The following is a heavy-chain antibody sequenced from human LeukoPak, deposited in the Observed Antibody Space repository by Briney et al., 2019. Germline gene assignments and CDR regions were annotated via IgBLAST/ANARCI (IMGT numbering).Heavy chain of an antibody. CDR2: INHSGST. J-gene: IGHJ3*02. V-gene: IGHV4-34*01. CDR3: ARVRSTVTTPSAFDI. Sequence: PSETLSLTCAVYGGSFSGYYWSWIRQPPGKGLEWIGEINHSGSTNYYPSLKSRVTISVDTSKNQFSLKLSSVTAADTAVYYCARVRSTVTTPSAFDIWGQGTMVTVSA. D-gene: IGHD4-17*01. CDR1: GGSFSGYY.